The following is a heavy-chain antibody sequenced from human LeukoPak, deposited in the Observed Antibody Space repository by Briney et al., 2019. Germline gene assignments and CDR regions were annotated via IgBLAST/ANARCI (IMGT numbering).Heavy chain of an antibody. Sequence: GGSLRLSCAASGFTFSYAWMSWVRQAPGKGLEWVGRIKGKTDGWTTDYAAPVKGRFTISRDDSKNTLYLQMNSLKTEDTAAYYCTTGDGVLLWFGELPTDYWGQGTLVTVSS. V-gene: IGHV3-15*01. D-gene: IGHD3-10*01. CDR1: GFTFSYAW. J-gene: IGHJ4*02. CDR2: IKGKTDGWTT. CDR3: TTGDGVLLWFGELPTDY.